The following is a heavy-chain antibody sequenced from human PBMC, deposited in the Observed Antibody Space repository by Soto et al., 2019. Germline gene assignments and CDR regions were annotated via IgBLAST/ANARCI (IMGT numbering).Heavy chain of an antibody. CDR2: IYYSGST. Sequence: PSETLSLTCTVSGGSISSYYWSWIRQPPGKGLEWIGYIYYSGSTNYNPSLKSRVTISVDTSKNQFSLKLSSVTAADTAVYYCARAHPDYYGSGSGYYFDYWGQRTLVTVSS. V-gene: IGHV4-59*01. D-gene: IGHD3-10*01. CDR3: ARAHPDYYGSGSGYYFDY. J-gene: IGHJ4*02. CDR1: GGSISSYY.